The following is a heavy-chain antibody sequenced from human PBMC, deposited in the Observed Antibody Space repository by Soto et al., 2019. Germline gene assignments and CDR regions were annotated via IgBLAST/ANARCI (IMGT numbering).Heavy chain of an antibody. D-gene: IGHD6-6*01. J-gene: IGHJ6*02. CDR3: ARGGSSSDNGMDV. V-gene: IGHV3-48*02. CDR1: GFSFSTYS. Sequence: EVQLVESGGGLVQPGGSLRLSCAASGFSFSTYSMNWVRQAPGKGLEWVSYISSRSYTIYYVDSVKGRFTISRDNAKNSLYQQRNSLRDEDTAVYYCARGGSSSDNGMDVWGQGTTVTVSS. CDR2: ISSRSYTI.